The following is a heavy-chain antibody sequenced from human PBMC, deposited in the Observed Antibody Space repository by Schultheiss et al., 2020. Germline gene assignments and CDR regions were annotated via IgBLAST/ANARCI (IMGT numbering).Heavy chain of an antibody. D-gene: IGHD4-17*01. J-gene: IGHJ4*02. CDR1: GYTFTSYA. V-gene: IGHV1-2*04. CDR2: INPNSGGT. Sequence: ASVKVSCKASGYTFTSYAMHWVRQAPGQRLEWMGWINPNSGGTNYAQKFQGWVTMTRDTSISTAYMELNSLRAEDTAVYYCATDHYGDAQDYWGQGTLVTV. CDR3: ATDHYGDAQDY.